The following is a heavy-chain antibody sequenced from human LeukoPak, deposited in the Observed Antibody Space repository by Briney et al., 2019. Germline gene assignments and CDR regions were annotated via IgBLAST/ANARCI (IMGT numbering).Heavy chain of an antibody. CDR1: GYTFTSYD. CDR2: MNPNSGNT. V-gene: IGHV1-8*01. CDR3: ARAGGGGPQLPGGAFDI. D-gene: IGHD1-1*01. J-gene: IGHJ3*02. Sequence: ASVKVSCKASGYTFTSYDINWVRQATGQGLEWMGWMNPNSGNTGYAQKFQGRVTITADKSTSTAYMELSSLRSEDTAMYYCARAGGGGPQLPGGAFDIWGQGTMVTVSS.